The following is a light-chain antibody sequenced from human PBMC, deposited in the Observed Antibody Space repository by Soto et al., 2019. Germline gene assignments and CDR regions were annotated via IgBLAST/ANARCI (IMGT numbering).Light chain of an antibody. J-gene: IGKJ3*01. CDR1: QSIRNF. CDR2: ASF. Sequence: DIQMTQSPSSLSASVGDRVTITCRASQSIRNFVNWYQQTPGKAPKLLIYASFYLQNGVPSRFSGSGSGTDFTLTISSLQPEDFAAYDWQHTFTSPGTCGPGTKVDAK. CDR3: QHTFTSPGT. V-gene: IGKV1-39*01.